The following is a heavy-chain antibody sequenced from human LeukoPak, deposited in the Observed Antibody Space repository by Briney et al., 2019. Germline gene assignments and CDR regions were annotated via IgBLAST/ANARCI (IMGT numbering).Heavy chain of an antibody. J-gene: IGHJ4*02. CDR1: GFTFNTYW. Sequence: GGSLRLSCAASGFTFNTYWMHWVRQAPGKGLVWVSRINNDGSDTIYADSVKGRFTISRDNAKDTLYLQMISLRVEDTAVYYCARSSYPYYFDYWGQGTLVTVSS. CDR3: ARSSYPYYFDY. V-gene: IGHV3-74*01. CDR2: INNDGSDT.